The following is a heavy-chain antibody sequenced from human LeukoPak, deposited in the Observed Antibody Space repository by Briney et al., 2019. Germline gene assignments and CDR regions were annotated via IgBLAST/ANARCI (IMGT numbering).Heavy chain of an antibody. CDR2: IYYSGST. D-gene: IGHD5-18*01. Sequence: PSETLSLTCTVSGGSISSGGYSWSWIRQHPGKGLEWIGYIYYSGSTYYNPSLKSRVTISVDTSKNQFSLKLSSVTAADTAVYYCARADTAMRDYYYYGMDVWGQGTTVTVSS. J-gene: IGHJ6*02. CDR3: ARADTAMRDYYYYGMDV. CDR1: GGSISSGGYS. V-gene: IGHV4-31*03.